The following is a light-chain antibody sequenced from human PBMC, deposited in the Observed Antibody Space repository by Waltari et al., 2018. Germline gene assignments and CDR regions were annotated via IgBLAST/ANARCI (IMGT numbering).Light chain of an antibody. CDR3: FSYAGSSTFK. J-gene: IGLJ2*01. CDR2: AVT. CDR1: SSAVGSSNF. Sequence: QSALTQPAPVSGSPGQSITISCTGTSSAVGSSNFVTWYQHHPGQAPKLIIYAVTNRPLGVSVRFSGSKSDNTASLTISGRQAEDEADYYCFSYAGSSTFKFGGGTMLTVL. V-gene: IGLV2-23*02.